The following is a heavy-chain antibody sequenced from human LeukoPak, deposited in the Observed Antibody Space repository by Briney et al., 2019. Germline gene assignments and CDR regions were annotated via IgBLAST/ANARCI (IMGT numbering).Heavy chain of an antibody. V-gene: IGHV3-30*04. Sequence: GGSLRLSRAASGFTFSSYAMHWVRQAPGKGLEWVAVISYDGSNKYYADSVKGRFTISRDNSKNTLYLQMNSLRAEDTAVYYCARVSGDGYYDSSGSDYWGQGTLVTVSS. CDR3: ARVSGDGYYDSSGSDY. CDR2: ISYDGSNK. D-gene: IGHD3-22*01. J-gene: IGHJ4*02. CDR1: GFTFSSYA.